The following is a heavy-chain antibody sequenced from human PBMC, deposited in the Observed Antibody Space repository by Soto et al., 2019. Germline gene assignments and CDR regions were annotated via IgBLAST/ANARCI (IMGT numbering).Heavy chain of an antibody. J-gene: IGHJ4*02. CDR3: TTLQSYGLDY. Sequence: PGGSLRLSCATSGFTFDNVWMTWVRQAPGKGLEWVGHIKSKSDGGTPSYAAAVKGRFTISRDDAKNTVYVQMHSLKTEDTAVYYCTTLQSYGLDYWGQGDLVTVSS. D-gene: IGHD5-18*01. V-gene: IGHV3-15*01. CDR2: IKSKSDGGTP. CDR1: GFTFDNVW.